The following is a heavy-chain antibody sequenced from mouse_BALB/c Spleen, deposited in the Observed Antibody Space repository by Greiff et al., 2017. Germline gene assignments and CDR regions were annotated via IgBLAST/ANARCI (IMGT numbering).Heavy chain of an antibody. CDR1: GFSLTSYG. CDR2: IWSGGST. J-gene: IGHJ3*01. CDR3: ASYYGSSYRFAY. Sequence: VQLKESGPGLVQPSQSLSITCTVSGFSLTSYGVHWVRQSPGKGLEWLGVIWSGGSTDYNAAFISRLSISKDNSKSQVFFKMNSLQANDTAIYYCASYYGSSYRFAYWGQGTLVTVSA. V-gene: IGHV2-2*02. D-gene: IGHD1-1*01.